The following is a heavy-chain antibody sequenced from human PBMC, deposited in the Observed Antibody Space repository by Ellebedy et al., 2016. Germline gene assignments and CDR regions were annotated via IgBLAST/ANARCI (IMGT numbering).Heavy chain of an antibody. J-gene: IGHJ4*02. CDR1: GFTFSSYW. CDR2: ISGSGGST. V-gene: IGHV3-23*01. CDR3: AKGCEIGPTVTTKSDFG. Sequence: GGSLRLSCAASGFTFSSYWMSWVRQAPGKGLEWVSAISGSGGSTYYADSVKGRFTISRDNSKNTLYLQMNSLRAEDTAVYYCAKGCEIGPTVTTKSDFGWGQGTLVTVSS. D-gene: IGHD4-17*01.